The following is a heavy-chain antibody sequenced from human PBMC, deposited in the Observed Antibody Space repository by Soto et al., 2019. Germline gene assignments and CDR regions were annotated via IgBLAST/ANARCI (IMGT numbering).Heavy chain of an antibody. CDR2: ISHDGINK. CDR3: ARGMYSSDYFVKWFAP. CDR1: GFSFSSYA. Sequence: QVRLVESGGGVVQPGRSLRLSCTASGFSFSSYAMYWFRQPPGKGLEWVAVISHDGINKHYADSVKGRVTVSRDNSNHSLDLQLNSLRGEDTAMYYCARGMYSSDYFVKWFAPWGQGTLVTVSS. J-gene: IGHJ5*02. D-gene: IGHD6-19*01. V-gene: IGHV3-30-3*01.